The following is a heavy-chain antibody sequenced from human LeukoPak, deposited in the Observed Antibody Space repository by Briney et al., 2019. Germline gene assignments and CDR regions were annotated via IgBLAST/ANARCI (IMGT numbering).Heavy chain of an antibody. CDR3: ARAASVNYYDSSGYYDAFDI. Sequence: SETLSLTCTVSGGSISSYYWSWIRQPPGKGLEWIGYIYYSGSTNYNPSLKSRVTISVDTSKNQFSLKLSSVTAADTAVYYCARAASVNYYDSSGYYDAFDIWGQGTMVTVSS. V-gene: IGHV4-59*08. J-gene: IGHJ3*02. D-gene: IGHD3-22*01. CDR2: IYYSGST. CDR1: GGSISSYY.